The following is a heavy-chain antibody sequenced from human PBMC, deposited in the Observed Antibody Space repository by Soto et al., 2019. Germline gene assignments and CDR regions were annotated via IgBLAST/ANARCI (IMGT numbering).Heavy chain of an antibody. CDR1: GGSISSGGYS. J-gene: IGHJ6*02. Sequence: QLQLQESGSGLVKPSQTLSLTCAVSGGSISSGGYSWSWIRQPPGKGLEWIGYIYHSGSTYYNPSLKSRVTISVDRSKNQFSLKLSSVTAADTAVYYCARGKRGYYDSSGYWYYGMDVWGQGTTVTVSS. V-gene: IGHV4-30-2*01. CDR2: IYHSGST. CDR3: ARGKRGYYDSSGYWYYGMDV. D-gene: IGHD3-22*01.